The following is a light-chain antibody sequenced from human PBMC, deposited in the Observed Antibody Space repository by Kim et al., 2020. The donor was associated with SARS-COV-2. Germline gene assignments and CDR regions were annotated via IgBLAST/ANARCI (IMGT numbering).Light chain of an antibody. CDR2: DTG. J-gene: IGLJ2*01. V-gene: IGLV7-46*01. CDR1: PGAVTSGHF. CDR3: LLSYSDSRV. Sequence: PGGTVTLPCDSSPGAVTSGHFPYWFQQKPGQAPRTLIYDTGNRHSWTPARFSGSLLGGKAALTLSAAQAEDEADYYCLLSYSDSRVFGGGTQLTVL.